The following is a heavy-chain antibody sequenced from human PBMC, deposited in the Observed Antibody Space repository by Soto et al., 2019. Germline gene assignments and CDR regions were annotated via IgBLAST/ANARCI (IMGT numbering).Heavy chain of an antibody. Sequence: QVQLQESGPRLVKPSETLSLTCTVSGDSISGYYWSWIRQPAVKGLEWIGRIYASGSTISNPSLRSRVALSVDTSKNQFSLKLNSVTAADTAMYYCARSGYSSGWYTAFDSWSQGTLVTVSS. D-gene: IGHD6-19*01. V-gene: IGHV4-4*07. J-gene: IGHJ4*02. CDR2: IYASGST. CDR3: ARSGYSSGWYTAFDS. CDR1: GDSISGYY.